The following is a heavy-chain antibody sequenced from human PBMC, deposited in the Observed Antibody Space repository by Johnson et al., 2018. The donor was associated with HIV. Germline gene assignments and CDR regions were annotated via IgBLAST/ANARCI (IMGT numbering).Heavy chain of an antibody. CDR1: RFTFSSHA. V-gene: IGHV3-30*04. J-gene: IGHJ3*02. D-gene: IGHD1-26*01. Sequence: VQLVESGGGVVQPGRSLRLSCAASRFTFSSHAMHWVRQAPGKGLEWVAVISYDGTKKNYADSVKGRFTISRDNSKNTLYLQMNSLRPEDTAVYYCAKGLSRGGSYSYDAVDIWGQGTMVTVSS. CDR3: AKGLSRGGSYSYDAVDI. CDR2: ISYDGTKK.